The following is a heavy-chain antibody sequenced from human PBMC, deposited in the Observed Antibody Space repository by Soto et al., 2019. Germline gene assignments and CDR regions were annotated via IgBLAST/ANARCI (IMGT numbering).Heavy chain of an antibody. CDR1: GFTFSSYG. J-gene: IGHJ6*02. CDR2: IWYDGSNK. D-gene: IGHD3-3*01. V-gene: IGHV3-33*01. Sequence: PGGSLRLSCAASGFTFSSYGMHWVRQAPGKGLEWVAVIWYDGSNKYYADSVKGRFTISRDNSKNTLYLQMNSLRAEDTAVYYCARDLAADFWSGYPLGMDVWGQGTTVTVSS. CDR3: ARDLAADFWSGYPLGMDV.